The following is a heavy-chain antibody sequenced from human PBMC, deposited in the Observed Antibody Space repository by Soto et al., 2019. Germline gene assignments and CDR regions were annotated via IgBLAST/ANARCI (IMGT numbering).Heavy chain of an antibody. CDR2: IYHSWTT. CDR1: GASISTTAW. V-gene: IGHV4-4*02. D-gene: IGHD6-13*01. Sequence: QVQLQESGPGLVEPSGTLSLTCAVSGASISTTAWWSWVRQPPGKGLEWIGEIYHSWTTNCDPSLKSRVTISLDKSKSQFSLTLTSVTAADTAVYYCAIPGAGDFDYWGRGPLVTVSS. J-gene: IGHJ4*02. CDR3: AIPGAGDFDY.